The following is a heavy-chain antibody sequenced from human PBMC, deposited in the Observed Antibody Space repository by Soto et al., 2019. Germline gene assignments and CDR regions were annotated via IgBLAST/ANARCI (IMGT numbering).Heavy chain of an antibody. CDR3: AFFPVAGIYYGMDV. D-gene: IGHD6-19*01. CDR2: IIPIFGTA. CDR1: GGTFSSYA. V-gene: IGHV1-69*13. J-gene: IGHJ6*02. Sequence: SVKVSCKASGGTFSSYAISWVRQAPGQGLEWMGGIIPIFGTANYAQKFQGRVTITADESTSTAYMELSSLRSEDTAVYYCAFFPVAGIYYGMDVWGQGTTVTVSS.